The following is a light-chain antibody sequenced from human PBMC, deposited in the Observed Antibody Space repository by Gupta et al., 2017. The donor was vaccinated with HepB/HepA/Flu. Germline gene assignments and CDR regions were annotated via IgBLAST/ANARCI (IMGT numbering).Light chain of an antibody. Sequence: DIVLAQSTLLLPFTPGGQASISCRSSQSLLHSNGYNYLDWYLQKPGQSPQLLIYLGSNRASGVPDRFCGSGSGTDFTLKISRVEAEDVGVYYCMQALQTPTFGQGTRLEIK. CDR3: MQALQTPT. J-gene: IGKJ5*01. CDR2: LGS. V-gene: IGKV2-28*01. CDR1: QSLLHSNGYNY.